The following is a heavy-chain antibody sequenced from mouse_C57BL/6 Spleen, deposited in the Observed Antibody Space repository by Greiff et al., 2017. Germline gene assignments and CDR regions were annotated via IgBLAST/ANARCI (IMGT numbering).Heavy chain of an antibody. CDR2: INPNNGGT. CDR3: ARSNYRWYFDV. CDR1: GYTFTDYY. J-gene: IGHJ1*03. V-gene: IGHV1-26*01. D-gene: IGHD2-14*01. Sequence: EVQLQQSGPELVKPGASVKISCKASGYTFTDYYMNWVKQSHGKSLEWIGDINPNNGGTSYNQKFKGKATLTVDKSSSTAYMELRSLTSEDSAVYYCARSNYRWYFDVWGTGTTVTVVS.